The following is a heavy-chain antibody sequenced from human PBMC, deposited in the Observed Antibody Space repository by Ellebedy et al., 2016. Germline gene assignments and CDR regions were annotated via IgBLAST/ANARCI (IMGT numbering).Heavy chain of an antibody. D-gene: IGHD1-26*01. CDR3: AKDRKWELDLFDI. CDR2: VKWNSNTL. CDR1: GFTFDDYA. V-gene: IGHV3-9*01. J-gene: IGHJ3*02. Sequence: SLKISXAASGFTFDDYAMHWVRQAPGKGLEWVASVKWNSNTLDYADSVKGRFVISRDNANNSLYLQMNRLRAEDTAVYYCAKDRKWELDLFDIWGQGTVVTVSA.